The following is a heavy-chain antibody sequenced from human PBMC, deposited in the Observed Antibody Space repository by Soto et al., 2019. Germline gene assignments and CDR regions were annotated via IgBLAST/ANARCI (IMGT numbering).Heavy chain of an antibody. CDR3: ARDARDYEYYYYGMDV. V-gene: IGHV1-18*01. CDR2: ISGYNGNT. J-gene: IGHJ6*02. Sequence: QVQLVQSGAEVKKPGASVKVSCKASGYTFTSHGISWVRQAPGQGLEWMGWISGYNGNTKYTQKFQGRVTMTTDTATSTAYMELRSLRSDDTAVYYCARDARDYEYYYYGMDVWGQGTTVTVSS. CDR1: GYTFTSHG. D-gene: IGHD4-17*01.